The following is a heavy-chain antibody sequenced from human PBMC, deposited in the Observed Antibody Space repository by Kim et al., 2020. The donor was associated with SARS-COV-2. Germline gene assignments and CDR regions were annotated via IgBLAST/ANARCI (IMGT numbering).Heavy chain of an antibody. CDR3: AKSFTAVGAYDY. CDR2: IYSGGSST. CDR1: GFTFSSYA. V-gene: IGHV3-23*03. J-gene: IGHJ4*02. Sequence: GGSLRLSCAASGFTFSSYAMSWVRQAPGKGLEWVSVIYSGGSSTYYADSVKGRFTISRDNSKNTLYLQMNSLRAEDTAVYYCAKSFTAVGAYDYWGQGTLVTVSS. D-gene: IGHD1-26*01.